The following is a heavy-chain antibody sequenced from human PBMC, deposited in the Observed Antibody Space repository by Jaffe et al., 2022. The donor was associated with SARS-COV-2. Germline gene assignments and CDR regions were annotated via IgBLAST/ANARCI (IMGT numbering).Heavy chain of an antibody. CDR1: AMSVRNDY. D-gene: IGHD2-2*01. V-gene: IGHV4-59*02. CDR3: ARSHQSRFDP. Sequence: QVQLRESGPGLVNPSETLSLTCTVSAMSVRNDYWSWIRQSPGKTLEWIGYTSHSGSTRYNPSLESRVTMTVDMSKNQVSLSLTSVTSADTAVYFCARSHQSRFDPWGQGTLVTVSS. J-gene: IGHJ5*02. CDR2: TSHSGST.